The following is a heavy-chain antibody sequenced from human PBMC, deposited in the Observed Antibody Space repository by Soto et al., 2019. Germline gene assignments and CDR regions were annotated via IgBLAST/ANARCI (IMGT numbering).Heavy chain of an antibody. V-gene: IGHV3-30*03. CDR3: ARDREREQLGYYGVDV. D-gene: IGHD6-13*01. Sequence: QVQVVESGGGVVQPGRSLRLSCVASGFSFSHYGMQWVRQAPGKGLEWVAVISYDGSHKYYGESVTGRFTISRDNSNNTLYLQMNRLRPDDTALYFCARDREREQLGYYGVDVWGQGTPVAVSS. J-gene: IGHJ6*02. CDR1: GFSFSHYG. CDR2: ISYDGSHK.